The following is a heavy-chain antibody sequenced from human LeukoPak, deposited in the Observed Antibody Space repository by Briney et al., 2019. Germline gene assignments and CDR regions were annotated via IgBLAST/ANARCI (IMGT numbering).Heavy chain of an antibody. CDR1: GFTFSSYS. J-gene: IGHJ4*02. CDR2: ISSSSSYI. CDR3: AKGGRATDS. V-gene: IGHV3-21*04. D-gene: IGHD3-16*01. Sequence: GGSLRLSCAASGFTFSSYSMNWVRQAPGKGLEWVSSISSSSSYIHYADSVKGRFTISRDNFKDILYLQMNSLRADDTAVYYCAKGGRATDSWGQGTLVTVSS.